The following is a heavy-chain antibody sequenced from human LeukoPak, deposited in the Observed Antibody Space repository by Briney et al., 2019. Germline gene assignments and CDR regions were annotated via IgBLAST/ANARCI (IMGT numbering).Heavy chain of an antibody. V-gene: IGHV3-48*02. Sequence: AGGSLRLSCAASGFTFGSYSMNWVRQAPGKGLEWLSYIWDSSRITYRADSVKGRFTISRDNAKSSLYLQMNSLRDEDTAVYYCVRDSSFAFDYWGQGILVTVSS. CDR1: GFTFGSYS. D-gene: IGHD2/OR15-2a*01. CDR3: VRDSSFAFDY. CDR2: IWDSSRIT. J-gene: IGHJ4*02.